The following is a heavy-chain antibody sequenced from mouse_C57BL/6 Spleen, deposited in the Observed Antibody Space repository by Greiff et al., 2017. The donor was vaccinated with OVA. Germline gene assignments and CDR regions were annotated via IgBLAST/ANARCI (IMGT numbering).Heavy chain of an antibody. Sequence: QVQLQQSGAELAKPGASVKLSCKASGYTFTSYWMHWVQQRPGQGLEWIGYINPSSGYTKYTQKFKDKDTLTADKSSSTAYMQLSSLTYEDSAVYYCARGTAQVKGFAYWGQGTLVTVSA. CDR3: ARGTAQVKGFAY. V-gene: IGHV1-7*01. D-gene: IGHD3-2*02. J-gene: IGHJ3*01. CDR1: GYTFTSYW. CDR2: INPSSGYT.